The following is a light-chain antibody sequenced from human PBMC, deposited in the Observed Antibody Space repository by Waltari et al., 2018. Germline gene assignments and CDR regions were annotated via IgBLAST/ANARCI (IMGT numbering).Light chain of an antibody. Sequence: DIQMTPSPSTLSASVGDRVTMTCRASQSISSWLAWYQQKPGKVPKLLIHKASSLASGVPSRFSGSGSGTEFTLTISSLQTDDVATYYCQQYNSYSGTFGQGTKVEIK. J-gene: IGKJ2*01. CDR3: QQYNSYSGT. CDR2: KAS. V-gene: IGKV1-5*03. CDR1: QSISSW.